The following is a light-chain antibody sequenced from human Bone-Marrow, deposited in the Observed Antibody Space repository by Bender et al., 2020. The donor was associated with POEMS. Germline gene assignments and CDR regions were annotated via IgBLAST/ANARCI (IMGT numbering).Light chain of an antibody. CDR2: EGS. CDR3: QSYDTSLNYV. CDR1: SSAVGTFDY. J-gene: IGLJ1*01. V-gene: IGLV2-11*01. Sequence: QSALTQPRSVSGSPGQSVTISCTGGSSAVGTFDYVSWYQQLPGKAPKLMIYEGSKRPSGVPDRFSGSKSGTSASLAITGLQAEDEADYYCQSYDTSLNYVFGIGTKVTVL.